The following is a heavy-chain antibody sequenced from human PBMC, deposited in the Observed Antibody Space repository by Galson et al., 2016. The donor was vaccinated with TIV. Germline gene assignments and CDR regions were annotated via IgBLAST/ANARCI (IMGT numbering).Heavy chain of an antibody. V-gene: IGHV1-69-2*01. CDR1: GYTFTDYY. Sequence: VKVSCKVSGYTFTDYYIHWVQQAPGKGLEWMGHVDPEDGQIIYAEKFQGRVTITADTSTNTAYMELSSLRSEDTAVYYCATDPSISMIAVVKEDSDFWGQGTLVTVSS. J-gene: IGHJ4*02. D-gene: IGHD3-22*01. CDR2: VDPEDGQI. CDR3: ATDPSISMIAVVKEDSDF.